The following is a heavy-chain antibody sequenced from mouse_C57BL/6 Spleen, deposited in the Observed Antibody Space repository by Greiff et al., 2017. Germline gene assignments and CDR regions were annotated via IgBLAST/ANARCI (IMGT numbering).Heavy chain of an antibody. J-gene: IGHJ3*01. Sequence: VQLQQPGAELVKPGASVKLSCKASGYTFTSYWMPWVKPTPGQGLEWIGMIHPSSCSTNYNENFKSKATLTVDKSSSTAYMQLSSLTSEDSAVYYWARESSGYRWFAYWGQGTLVTVSA. CDR1: GYTFTSYW. CDR3: ARESSGYRWFAY. CDR2: IHPSSCST. V-gene: IGHV1-64*01. D-gene: IGHD3-2*02.